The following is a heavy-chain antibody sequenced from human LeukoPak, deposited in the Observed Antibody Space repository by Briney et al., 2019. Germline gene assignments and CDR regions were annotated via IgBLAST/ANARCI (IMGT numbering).Heavy chain of an antibody. D-gene: IGHD6-19*01. CDR1: GYTFNNYY. V-gene: IGHV1-46*02. Sequence: ASVKVSCKASGYTFNNYYMYWVRQAPGQGLEWMGMINPSGGGTSYAQKFQGRVTMTRDTTTRTVYMEVSSLKPEDTAVYYCARQGAYSSAIGMGYWGQGTLVTVSS. J-gene: IGHJ4*02. CDR2: INPSGGGT. CDR3: ARQGAYSSAIGMGY.